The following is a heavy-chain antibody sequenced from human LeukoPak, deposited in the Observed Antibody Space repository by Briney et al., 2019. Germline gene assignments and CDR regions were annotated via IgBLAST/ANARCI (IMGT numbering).Heavy chain of an antibody. CDR1: GFTFSSYA. J-gene: IGHJ4*02. V-gene: IGHV3-23*01. CDR3: VRDVWGDRDSYFDY. CDR2: ISDTGGRT. Sequence: PGGSLRLSCAASGFTFSSYAVSWVRQAPGRGLECVSTISDTGGRTYYADSVKGRFTISRDNAKNTLYLQMNSLRAEDTAVYYCVRDVWGDRDSYFDYWGQGTLVTVSS. D-gene: IGHD2-21*01.